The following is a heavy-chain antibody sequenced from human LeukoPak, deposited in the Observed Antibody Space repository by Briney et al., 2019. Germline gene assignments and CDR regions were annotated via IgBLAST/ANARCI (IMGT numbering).Heavy chain of an antibody. Sequence: ASVKVSCKVSGYTLTELSMHWVRQAPRKGLEWMGGFDPEDGETIYAQKFQGRVTMTEDTSTDTAYMELSSLRSEDTAVYYCATGPSITIFGVVKYYYYGMDVWGQGTTVTVSS. CDR3: ATGPSITIFGVVKYYYYGMDV. CDR2: FDPEDGET. J-gene: IGHJ6*02. D-gene: IGHD3-3*01. V-gene: IGHV1-24*01. CDR1: GYTLTELS.